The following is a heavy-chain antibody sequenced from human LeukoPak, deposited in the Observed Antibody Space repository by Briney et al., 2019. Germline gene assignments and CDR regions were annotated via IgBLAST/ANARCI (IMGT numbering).Heavy chain of an antibody. CDR3: VRDGGTDWYDP. Sequence: GGSLRLSCAASGFSVSDYWMTWVRQAPGKGLEWVANIKQDGSEKTYVDSVKGRFTISTDNAKNSLYLQMSSLRDEDTAMYYCVRDGGTDWYDPWGQGTLVTVFS. CDR2: IKQDGSEK. D-gene: IGHD3-16*01. J-gene: IGHJ5*02. V-gene: IGHV3-7*01. CDR1: GFSVSDYW.